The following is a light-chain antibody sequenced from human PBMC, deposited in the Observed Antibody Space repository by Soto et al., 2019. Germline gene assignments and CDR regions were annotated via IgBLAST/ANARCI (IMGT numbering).Light chain of an antibody. J-gene: IGKJ4*01. Sequence: EIVLTQSPATLSLSPGERATLSCRASQSVSRYLAWYQQKPGQAPRLLIYDASNRATGIPARFSGSGSGTDFTLPISSLEPEDFAVYYCQQRDTWPLTFGGGTKVEIK. V-gene: IGKV3-11*01. CDR2: DAS. CDR3: QQRDTWPLT. CDR1: QSVSRY.